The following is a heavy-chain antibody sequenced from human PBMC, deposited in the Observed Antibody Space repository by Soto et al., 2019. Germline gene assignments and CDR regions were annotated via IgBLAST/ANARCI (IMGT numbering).Heavy chain of an antibody. CDR2: ITFDGSSQ. D-gene: IGHD2-15*01. CDR1: GFSFNSYA. V-gene: IGHV3-30*04. J-gene: IGHJ6*02. Sequence: QVQLVESGGRVVHPGTSLRLSCEVSGFSFNSYAMHWVRQAPGKGLEWVAAITFDGSSQFYAGSVRGRFTISRDNSRNTLFMDMQSLRSEDTAMYFCAKDRPGYCSDGLCYEPFHYGMDVWCQGTTVTV. CDR3: AKDRPGYCSDGLCYEPFHYGMDV.